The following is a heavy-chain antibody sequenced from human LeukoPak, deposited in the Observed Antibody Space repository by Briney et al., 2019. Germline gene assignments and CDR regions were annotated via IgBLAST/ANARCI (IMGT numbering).Heavy chain of an antibody. D-gene: IGHD3-10*01. Sequence: ASVKVSCKASGYTFTDYYIHWVRQVSGQGLEWMAWINPRTGVTSYAQRFQGRVTTTTDTSVSTAYMEMSRLRSDDTAVYYCARDLSITMVRGNPDDYWGQGTLVTVSS. CDR3: ARDLSITMVRGNPDDY. V-gene: IGHV1-2*02. CDR2: INPRTGVT. J-gene: IGHJ4*02. CDR1: GYTFTDYY.